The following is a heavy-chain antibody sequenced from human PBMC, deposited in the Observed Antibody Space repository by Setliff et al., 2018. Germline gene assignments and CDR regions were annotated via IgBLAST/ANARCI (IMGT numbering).Heavy chain of an antibody. CDR2: ISYSGTP. J-gene: IGHJ4*01. CDR1: DDSFTSSRYY. Sequence: KPSETLSLTCTVSDDSFTSSRYYWGWIRQAPGSGLEWIGSISYSGTPYYNASVESRVTISIDTSRNQFSLELRSVTVADTATYYCVRPGGTTVVARHFDYWGPGILVTVSS. V-gene: IGHV4-39*01. D-gene: IGHD2-15*01. CDR3: VRPGGTTVVARHFDY.